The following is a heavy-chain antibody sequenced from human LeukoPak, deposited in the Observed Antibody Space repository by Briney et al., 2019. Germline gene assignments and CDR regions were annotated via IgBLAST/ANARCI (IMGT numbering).Heavy chain of an antibody. CDR2: IYYSGST. CDR1: GGSISSYY. J-gene: IGHJ6*03. Sequence: SETLSLTCTVSGGSISSYYWSWIRKPPGKGLEWLGYIYYSGSTNYNPSLKSRVTISVDTSKNQLSLKLSSVTAADTAVYYCARGQQLVNYYYYYMDDWGKGTTVTVSS. CDR3: ARGQQLVNYYYYYMDD. V-gene: IGHV4-59*01. D-gene: IGHD6-13*01.